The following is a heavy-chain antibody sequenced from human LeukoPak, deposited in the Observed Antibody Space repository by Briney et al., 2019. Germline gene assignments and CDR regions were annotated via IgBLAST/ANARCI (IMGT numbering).Heavy chain of an antibody. CDR2: INQDESSQ. J-gene: IGHJ6*03. CDR3: ARSPIVATIHYYYYMDV. D-gene: IGHD5-12*01. CDR1: GFSFTTYW. Sequence: PGGSLRLSCAASGFSFTTYWMGWVRQAPGKGLEWVANINQDESSQYYVDSVKGRFTISRDNAKNSLYLQMNSLRAEDTAVYYCARSPIVATIHYYYYMDVWGKGTTVTISS. V-gene: IGHV3-7*01.